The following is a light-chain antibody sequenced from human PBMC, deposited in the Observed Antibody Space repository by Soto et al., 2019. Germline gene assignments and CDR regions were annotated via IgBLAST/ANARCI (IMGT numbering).Light chain of an antibody. CDR1: QSVSTN. J-gene: IGKJ5*01. CDR3: QQHGSSPIT. Sequence: EIVRTQYPATLSVSPGEKATLSCRASQSVSTNLAWYQQKPGQAPRLLIYGASSRATGIPDRFSGSGSGTDFTLTISRLEPEDFAVYYCQQHGSSPITFGQGTRLEIK. CDR2: GAS. V-gene: IGKV3-20*01.